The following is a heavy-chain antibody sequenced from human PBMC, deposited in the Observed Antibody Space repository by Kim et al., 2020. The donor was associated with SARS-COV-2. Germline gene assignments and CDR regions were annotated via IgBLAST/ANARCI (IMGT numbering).Heavy chain of an antibody. CDR1: GDSISQYY. D-gene: IGHD3-10*01. Sequence: SETLSLTCTVSGDSISQYYWSWIRQPPGKGLEWIGYIYYTGSTSSNPSLTSRVTISVDTSKNQFFLQLNSVTAADTAAYSCSRHWFGSGFFSGLGVWG. J-gene: IGHJ6*02. V-gene: IGHV4-59*08. CDR3: SRHWFGSGFFSGLGV. CDR2: IYYTGST.